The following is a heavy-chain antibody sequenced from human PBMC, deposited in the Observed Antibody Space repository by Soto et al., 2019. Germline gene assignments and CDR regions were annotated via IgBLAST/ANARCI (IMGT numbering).Heavy chain of an antibody. CDR3: ARLRTFFGVVNQSWFHP. D-gene: IGHD3-3*01. J-gene: IGHJ5*02. Sequence: QVQLQESGPGLLKPSETLSLTCGVSGGSISSDDYYWSWIRQHPGKGLEWIGYISYSGRAYYNPSLKSRLTLSVDTSLIHFSLGLSSVTAADTAVYYCARLRTFFGVVNQSWFHPWGQGTLVTVS. CDR1: GGSISSDDYY. V-gene: IGHV4-31*11. CDR2: ISYSGRA.